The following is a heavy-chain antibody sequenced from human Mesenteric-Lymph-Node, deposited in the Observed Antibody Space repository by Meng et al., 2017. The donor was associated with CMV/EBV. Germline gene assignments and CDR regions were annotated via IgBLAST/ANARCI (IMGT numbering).Heavy chain of an antibody. J-gene: IGHJ6*02. CDR2: IYYSGST. CDR1: GGSISSSSYY. CDR3: ARDSSSSSTQYGMDV. Sequence: SETLSLTCTVSGGSISSSSYYWGWIRQPPGKGLEWIGSIYYSGSTYYNPSLKSRVTISVDTSKNQFSLKLSSVTAADTAVYYCARDSSSSSTQYGMDVWGQGTTVTVSS. V-gene: IGHV4-39*07. D-gene: IGHD6-6*01.